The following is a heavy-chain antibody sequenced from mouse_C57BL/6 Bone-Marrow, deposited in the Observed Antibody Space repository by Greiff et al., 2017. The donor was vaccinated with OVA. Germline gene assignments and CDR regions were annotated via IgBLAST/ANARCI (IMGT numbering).Heavy chain of an antibody. Sequence: EVQLVESGAGLVKPGGSLKLSCAASGFTFSSYAMSWVRQTPEKRLEWVATISAGGSYTYYPDNVQGRSTISRDNAKNTLYLQLSHLKSEDTAMYYCAREGYGSPPAFDGWGTGTPVTVSS. J-gene: IGHJ1*03. V-gene: IGHV5-4*01. CDR3: AREGYGSPPAFDG. CDR2: ISAGGSYT. CDR1: GFTFSSYA. D-gene: IGHD1-1*01.